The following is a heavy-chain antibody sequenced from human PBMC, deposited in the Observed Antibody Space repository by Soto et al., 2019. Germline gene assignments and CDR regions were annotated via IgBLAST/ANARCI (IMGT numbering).Heavy chain of an antibody. CDR2: IYYSGST. CDR1: GGSISSYY. D-gene: IGHD6-19*01. V-gene: IGHV4-59*01. J-gene: IGHJ6*02. CDR3: ARDRPDYSSGWYKGNYCYYGMDV. Sequence: KASETLSLTCTVSGGSISSYYWSWIRQPPGKGLEWIGYIYYSGSTNYNPSLKSRVTISVDTSKNQFSLKLSSVTAADTAVYYCARDRPDYSSGWYKGNYCYYGMDVWGQGTTVTVSS.